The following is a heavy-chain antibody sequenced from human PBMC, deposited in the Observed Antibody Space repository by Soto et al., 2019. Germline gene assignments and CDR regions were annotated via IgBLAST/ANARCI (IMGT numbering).Heavy chain of an antibody. CDR1: GYSFTSDW. V-gene: IGHV5-10-1*01. Sequence: PAESMKISCNGSGYSFTSDWISWVRQMPGKGLEWMGRIDPSDSYTNYSPSFQGHVTISADKSISTAYLQWSSLKAPDTAMYYCARRMTTVKGYYYYGMDVWGQGTTVTVSS. CDR2: IDPSDSYT. D-gene: IGHD4-4*01. CDR3: ARRMTTVKGYYYYGMDV. J-gene: IGHJ6*02.